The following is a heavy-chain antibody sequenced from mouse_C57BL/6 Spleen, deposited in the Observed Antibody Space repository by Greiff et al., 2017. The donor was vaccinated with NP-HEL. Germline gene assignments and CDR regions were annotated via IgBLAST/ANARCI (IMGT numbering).Heavy chain of an antibody. CDR3: ARRLTGMYYFDY. V-gene: IGHV1-26*01. CDR2: INPNNGGT. CDR1: GYTFTDYY. J-gene: IGHJ2*01. Sequence: EVQLPQSGPELVKPGASVKISCKASGYTFTDYYMNWVKQSPGKSLEWIGDINPNNGGTSYNQKFKGKATLTVDKSSSTAYMGLRSLTSEDSAVYYCARRLTGMYYFDYWGQSTTLTVSS. D-gene: IGHD4-1*01.